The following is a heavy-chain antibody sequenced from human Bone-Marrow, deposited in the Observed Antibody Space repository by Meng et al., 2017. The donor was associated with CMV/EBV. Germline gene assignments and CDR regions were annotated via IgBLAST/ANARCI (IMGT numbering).Heavy chain of an antibody. Sequence: SLKISCAASGFTFDDYAMHWVRQAPGKGLEWVSGISWNSGSIGYADSVKGRFTISRDNAKNSLYLQMNSLRAEDTALYYCAKDITFQSSSWYLKDYYYGMDVWGQGTTVTFAS. CDR1: GFTFDDYA. CDR3: AKDITFQSSSWYLKDYYYGMDV. CDR2: ISWNSGSI. V-gene: IGHV3-9*01. D-gene: IGHD6-13*01. J-gene: IGHJ6*02.